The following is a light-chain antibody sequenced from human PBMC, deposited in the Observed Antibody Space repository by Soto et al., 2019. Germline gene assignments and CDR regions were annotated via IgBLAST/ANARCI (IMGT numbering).Light chain of an antibody. CDR2: GNS. CDR3: QSYDSSLSGYV. J-gene: IGLJ1*01. Sequence: QSVLTQPPSVSGAPGQRVTISCTGSSSNIGAGYDVHWYQQLPGTAPKLLIYGNSNRPSGVPDRFSGCKSGTSASLASTGLQAEDEADYYCQSYDSSLSGYVFGTGTKLTVL. V-gene: IGLV1-40*01. CDR1: SSNIGAGYD.